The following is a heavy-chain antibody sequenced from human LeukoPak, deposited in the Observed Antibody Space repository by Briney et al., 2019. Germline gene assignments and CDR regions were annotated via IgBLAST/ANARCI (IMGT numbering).Heavy chain of an antibody. J-gene: IGHJ5*01. Sequence: SETLSLTCNVSGDSISRSRHFWAWIRQSPGRGLEWIGYIYNSGSTYYNPSLKSRVTISVDTSKNQFSLRLSSVTAEDTAVFYCARARRSGGITMVRGVKDRGWFDSWGQGILVTVSS. CDR1: GDSISRSRHF. D-gene: IGHD3-10*01. V-gene: IGHV4-39*07. CDR3: ARARRSGGITMVRGVKDRGWFDS. CDR2: IYNSGST.